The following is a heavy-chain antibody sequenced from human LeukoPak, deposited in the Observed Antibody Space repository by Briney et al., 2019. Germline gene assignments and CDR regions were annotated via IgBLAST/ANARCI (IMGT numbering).Heavy chain of an antibody. D-gene: IGHD3-22*01. CDR2: IRYDGIIK. CDR1: GFSFRSYG. V-gene: IGHV3-30*02. CDR3: AKAPWDSSGYVDY. Sequence: QTGGSLRLSCVASGFSFRSYGVHWVRQAPGKGLEWVAFIRYDGIIKYYADSVKGRFTISRDNSKNSLYLQMNSLRAEDTALYYCAKAPWDSSGYVDYWGQGTLVTVSS. J-gene: IGHJ4*02.